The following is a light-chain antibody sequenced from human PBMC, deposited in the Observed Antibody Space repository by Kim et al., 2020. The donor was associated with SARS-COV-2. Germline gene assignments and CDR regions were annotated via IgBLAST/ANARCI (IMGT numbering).Light chain of an antibody. J-gene: IGLJ2*01. Sequence: QRVSISGTGSSSNIGAGYEVHWYQQFPGTAPKLIIYTNDNRPSGVPDRYSGSKSGTSASLAITGLQPEDEADYFCQSYDNSLSVAVFGGGTQLTVL. CDR1: SSNIGAGYE. CDR2: TND. V-gene: IGLV1-40*01. CDR3: QSYDNSLSVAV.